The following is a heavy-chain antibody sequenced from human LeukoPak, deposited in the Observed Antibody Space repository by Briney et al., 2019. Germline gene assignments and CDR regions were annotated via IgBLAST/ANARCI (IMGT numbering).Heavy chain of an antibody. J-gene: IGHJ4*02. D-gene: IGHD1-1*01. CDR3: ARDPNWNANDY. CDR2: INPNSGGT. CDR1: GYTFTGYY. Sequence: AASVKVSCKASGYTFTGYYMHWVRQAPGQGLEWMGRINPNSGGTNYAQKFQGRVTMTRDTSINTAYMELSRLRSDDTAVYYCARDPNWNANDYWGQGTLVTVSS. V-gene: IGHV1-2*06.